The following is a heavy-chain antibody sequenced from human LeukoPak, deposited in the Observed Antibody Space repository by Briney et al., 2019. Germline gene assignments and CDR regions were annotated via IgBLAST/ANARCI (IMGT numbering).Heavy chain of an antibody. Sequence: SETLSLTCTVSGCSISSYYWNWIRQPPGKGLEWMGYIYYSGSTNYNPSLKSGVTISVDTSKNQFSLKLSSVTAADTAVYYCARHDYGDWFDPWGQGTLVTVSS. CDR3: ARHDYGDWFDP. D-gene: IGHD4-17*01. CDR2: IYYSGST. CDR1: GCSISSYY. V-gene: IGHV4-59*01. J-gene: IGHJ5*02.